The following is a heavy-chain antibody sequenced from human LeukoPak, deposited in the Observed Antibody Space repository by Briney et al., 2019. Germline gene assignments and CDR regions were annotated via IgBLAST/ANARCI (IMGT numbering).Heavy chain of an antibody. CDR2: IRYDGSNK. J-gene: IGHJ5*02. Sequence: GGSLRLSCAASGFTFSSYGMHWVRQAPGKGLEWVAFIRYDGSNKYYADSVKGRFTISRDNSKNTLYLQMNSLRAEDTAVYYCAKDRGYSYGWARWFDPWGQGTLVTVSS. D-gene: IGHD5-18*01. CDR3: AKDRGYSYGWARWFDP. V-gene: IGHV3-30*02. CDR1: GFTFSSYG.